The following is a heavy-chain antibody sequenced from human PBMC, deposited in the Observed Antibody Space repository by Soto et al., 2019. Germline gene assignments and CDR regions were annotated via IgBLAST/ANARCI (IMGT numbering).Heavy chain of an antibody. Sequence: ASVKVSCKASGGAFSSYAISWVRQAPGQGLEWMGGIIPIFGTANYAQKFQGRVTITADESTSTAYMELSSLRSEDTAVYYCARDPGDYYDAQRAAFDIWGQGTMVTVSS. CDR2: IIPIFGTA. V-gene: IGHV1-69*13. CDR1: GGAFSSYA. CDR3: ARDPGDYYDAQRAAFDI. J-gene: IGHJ3*02. D-gene: IGHD3-22*01.